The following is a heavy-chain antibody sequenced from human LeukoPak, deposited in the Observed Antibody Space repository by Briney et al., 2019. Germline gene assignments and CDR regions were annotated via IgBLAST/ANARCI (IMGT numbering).Heavy chain of an antibody. CDR1: GGSFSFYY. D-gene: IGHD1-26*01. CDR2: INDSGSR. Sequence: PSETLSLTCAVYGGSFSFYYWSWIRQPPGKGLEWIGEINDSGSRSYNPSLKSRVTMSVDTSKNQFSLKLSSVTAADTAVYYCAREGGSYYPHYYFHYWGQGTLVTVSS. J-gene: IGHJ4*02. V-gene: IGHV4-34*01. CDR3: AREGGSYYPHYYFHY.